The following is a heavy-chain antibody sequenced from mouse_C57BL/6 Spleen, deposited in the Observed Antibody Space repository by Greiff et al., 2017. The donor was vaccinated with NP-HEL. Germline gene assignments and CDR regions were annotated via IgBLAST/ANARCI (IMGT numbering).Heavy chain of an antibody. CDR3: ARRGVLGGNYFDY. D-gene: IGHD3-1*01. Sequence: QVQLQQPGAELVRPGTSVKLSCKASGYTFTSYWMHWVKQRPGQGLEWIGVIDPSDSYTNYNQKFKGKATLTVDTSSSTAYMQLSSLTSEDSAVYYCARRGVLGGNYFDYWGQGTTLTVSS. V-gene: IGHV1-59*01. J-gene: IGHJ2*01. CDR2: IDPSDSYT. CDR1: GYTFTSYW.